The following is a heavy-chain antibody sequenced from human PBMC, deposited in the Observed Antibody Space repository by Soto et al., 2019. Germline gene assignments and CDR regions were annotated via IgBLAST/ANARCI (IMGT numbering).Heavy chain of an antibody. CDR2: IYYTGTT. CDR3: ARSIAVAHLLDY. CDR1: GGSISGHY. D-gene: IGHD6-19*01. J-gene: IGHJ4*02. Sequence: SETLSLTCTVSGGSISGHYWSWIRQPPGKGLEWIGYIYYTGTTNYSPSLKSRVTISVDTSKNQFSLGLSSATVADTAVYYCARSIAVAHLLDYWGQGALVTVSS. V-gene: IGHV4-59*11.